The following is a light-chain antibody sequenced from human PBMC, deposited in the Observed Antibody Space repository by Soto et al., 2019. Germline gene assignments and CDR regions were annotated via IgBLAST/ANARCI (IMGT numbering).Light chain of an antibody. CDR2: EDN. CDR1: SGSIGSSY. V-gene: IGLV6-57*01. J-gene: IGLJ3*02. Sequence: NFMLTQPHSVSESPGKTVTISCTRSSGSIGSSYVQWYQQRPGSSPTTVIFEDNQRPTGVPVRFSGSIDSSSNSASLVISGLRTEHEADYYCQSYDTSNPLVFGGGTKLTVL. CDR3: QSYDTSNPLV.